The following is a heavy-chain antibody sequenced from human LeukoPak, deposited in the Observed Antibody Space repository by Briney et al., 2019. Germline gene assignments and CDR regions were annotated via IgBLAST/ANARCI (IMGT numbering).Heavy chain of an antibody. V-gene: IGHV4-4*07. D-gene: IGHD6-19*01. CDR3: ARSTGWSSDLFDY. CDR2: VYTSGTT. J-gene: IGHJ4*02. CDR1: GGSISGYY. Sequence: SETLSLTCTVSGGSISGYYWNWIRQPAGKGLEWIGRVYTSGTTNYSPSLKSRITMSVDTSKNQFSLGLISVTAADTAVYYCARSTGWSSDLFDYWGQGALVTVSS.